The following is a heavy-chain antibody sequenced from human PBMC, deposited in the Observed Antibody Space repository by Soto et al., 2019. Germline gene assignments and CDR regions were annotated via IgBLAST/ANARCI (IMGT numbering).Heavy chain of an antibody. J-gene: IGHJ6*03. CDR2: ISSSSSVI. Sequence: EVQLVESGGGLVQPGGSLRLSCATSGFILSDCAMNWVRQAAGKGLEWVSYISSSSSVIDYADSVKGRITVSRDNDMNSLSLQMNSLRAEDTAVYYCASDLSWCSNWYYNMDVWGKVTTVTVSS. D-gene: IGHD7-27*01. CDR1: GFILSDCA. V-gene: IGHV3-48*01. CDR3: ASDLSWCSNWYYNMDV.